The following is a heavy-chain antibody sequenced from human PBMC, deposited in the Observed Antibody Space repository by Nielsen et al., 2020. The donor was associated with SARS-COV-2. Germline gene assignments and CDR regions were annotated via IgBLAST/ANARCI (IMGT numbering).Heavy chain of an antibody. V-gene: IGHV3-9*01. CDR2: ISWNSGSI. D-gene: IGHD6-6*01. CDR3: ATLVRRYGMDV. CDR1: GFTFDDYA. J-gene: IGHJ6*02. Sequence: GGSLRLSCAASGFTFDDYAMHWVRQAPGKGLEWVSGISWNSGSIGYADSVKGRFTISRDNAKNSLYLQVNSLRAEDTALYYCATLVRRYGMDVWGQGTTVTVSS.